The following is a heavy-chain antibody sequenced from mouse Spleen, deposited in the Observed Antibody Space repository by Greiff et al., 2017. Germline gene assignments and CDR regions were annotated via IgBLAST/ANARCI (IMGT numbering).Heavy chain of an antibody. J-gene: IGHJ4*01. CDR2: INPNNGGT. D-gene: IGHD2-14*01. CDR1: GYTFTDYY. CDR3: ARSDRYYYAMDY. V-gene: IGHV1-26*01. Sequence: EVQLQQSGPELVKPGASVKISCKASGYTFTDYYMNWVKQSHGQSLEWIGDINPNNGGTSYNQKFKGKATLTVDKSSSTAYMELRSLTSEDSAVYYCARSDRYYYAMDYWGQGTSVTVSS.